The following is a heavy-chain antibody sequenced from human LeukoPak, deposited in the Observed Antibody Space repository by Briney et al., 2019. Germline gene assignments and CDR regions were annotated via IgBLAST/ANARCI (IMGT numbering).Heavy chain of an antibody. J-gene: IGHJ4*02. CDR2: ISSSSSYI. CDR3: ASHRYGDYWYYFDY. D-gene: IGHD4-17*01. Sequence: GGSLRLSCAASGFTFSDYVMSWVRQAPGKGLEWVSSISSSSSYIYYADSVKGRFTISRDNAKNSLYLQMNSLRAEDTAVYYCASHRYGDYWYYFDYWGQGTLVTVSS. V-gene: IGHV3-21*01. CDR1: GFTFSDYV.